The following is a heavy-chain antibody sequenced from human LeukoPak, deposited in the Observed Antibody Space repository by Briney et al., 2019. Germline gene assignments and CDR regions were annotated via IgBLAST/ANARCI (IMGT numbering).Heavy chain of an antibody. CDR2: ISSSSTI. CDR3: ARDRTPSPTYYYYYYMDV. D-gene: IGHD1-14*01. V-gene: IGHV3-69-1*01. CDR1: GFTFSNYG. J-gene: IGHJ6*03. Sequence: GGTQRLSCAASGFTFSNYGMNWVRQAPGKGLEWVSSISSSSTIYYADSVKGRFTISRDNAKNSLYLQMNSLRAEDTAVYYCARDRTPSPTYYYYYYMDVWGKGTTVTVSS.